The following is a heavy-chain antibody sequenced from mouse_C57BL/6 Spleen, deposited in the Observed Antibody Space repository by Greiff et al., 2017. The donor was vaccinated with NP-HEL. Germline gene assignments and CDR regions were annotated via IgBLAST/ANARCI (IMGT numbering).Heavy chain of an antibody. J-gene: IGHJ4*01. D-gene: IGHD2-1*01. CDR3: ARKGLGKSAMDY. Sequence: EVQLVESGPELVKPGASVKISCKASGYSFTDYNMNWVKQSHGKSLEWIGVINPNYGTTSYNQKFKGKATLTVDQSSSTAYMQLNSLTSEDSAVYYCARKGLGKSAMDYWGQGTSVTVSS. CDR2: INPNYGTT. V-gene: IGHV1-39*01. CDR1: GYSFTDYN.